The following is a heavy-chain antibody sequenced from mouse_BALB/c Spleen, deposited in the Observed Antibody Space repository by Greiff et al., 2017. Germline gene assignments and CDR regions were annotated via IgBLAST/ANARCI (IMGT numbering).Heavy chain of an antibody. CDR1: GFTFSDYY. V-gene: IGHV5-4*02. CDR2: ISDGGSYT. D-gene: IGHD1-1*01. J-gene: IGHJ4*01. Sequence: EVQRVESGGGLVKPGGSLKLSCAASGFTFSDYYMYWVRQTPEKRLEWVATISDGGSYTYYPDSVKGRFTISRDNAKNNLYLQMSSLKSEDTAMYYCARDRGRRSYYAMDYWGQGTSVTVSS. CDR3: ARDRGRRSYYAMDY.